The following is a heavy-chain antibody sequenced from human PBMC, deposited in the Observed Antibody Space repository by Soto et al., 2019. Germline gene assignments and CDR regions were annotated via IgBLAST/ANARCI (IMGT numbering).Heavy chain of an antibody. D-gene: IGHD2-8*01. Sequence: GGSLRLSCAASGFTFSSYGMHWVRQAPGKGLEWVAVISYDGSNKYYADSMKGRFTISRDNSKNTLYLQMNSLRAEDTAVYYCAKDPSVYAIPFWFDPWGQGTLVTVSS. J-gene: IGHJ5*02. CDR3: AKDPSVYAIPFWFDP. CDR2: ISYDGSNK. CDR1: GFTFSSYG. V-gene: IGHV3-30*18.